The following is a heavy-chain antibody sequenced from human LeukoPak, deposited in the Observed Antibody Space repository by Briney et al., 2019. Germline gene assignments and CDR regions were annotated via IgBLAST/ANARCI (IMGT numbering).Heavy chain of an antibody. D-gene: IGHD4-17*01. CDR2: IIPIFGIA. V-gene: IGHV1-69*04. CDR3: ARVNGDFDY. J-gene: IGHJ4*02. Sequence: ASVKVSCKASGGTFSSYAVSWVRQAPGQGLEWMGRIIPIFGIANYAQKFQGRVTITADKSTSTAYMELSSLRSEDTAVYYCARVNGDFDYWGQGTLVTVSS. CDR1: GGTFSSYA.